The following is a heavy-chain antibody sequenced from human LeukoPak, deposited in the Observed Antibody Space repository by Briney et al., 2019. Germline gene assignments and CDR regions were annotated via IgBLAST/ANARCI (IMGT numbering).Heavy chain of an antibody. CDR2: IKSKTDGGTT. V-gene: IGHV3-15*01. CDR3: TTDSSLLWFGELRYYYYYGMDV. J-gene: IGHJ6*04. D-gene: IGHD3-10*01. CDR1: GFTFNNAW. Sequence: GSLRLSCAASGFTFNNAWLSWVRQAPGKGPEWVGRIKSKTDGGTTDYAAPVKGRFTISRDDSKNTLYLQMNSLKTEDTAVYYCTTDSSLLWFGELRYYYYYGMDVWGKGTTVTVSS.